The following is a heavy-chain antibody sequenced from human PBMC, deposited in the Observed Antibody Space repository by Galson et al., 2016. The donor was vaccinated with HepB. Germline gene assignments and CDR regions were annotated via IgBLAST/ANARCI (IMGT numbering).Heavy chain of an antibody. J-gene: IGHJ4*02. CDR2: ISGSGDSA. CDR3: AKDSHRSGYGH. V-gene: IGHV3-23*01. CDR1: GFTFSSYA. Sequence: SLRLSCAASGFTFSSYAMSWVRQAPGKGLEWVSSISGSGDSAYYADSVKGRFTISRDNSKNTLYLQMNSLRAEDTALYYCAKDSHRSGYGHWGQGTLVTVSS. D-gene: IGHD5-12*01.